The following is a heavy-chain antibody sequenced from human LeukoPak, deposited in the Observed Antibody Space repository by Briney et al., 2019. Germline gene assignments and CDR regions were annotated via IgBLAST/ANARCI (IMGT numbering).Heavy chain of an antibody. D-gene: IGHD6-13*01. J-gene: IGHJ4*02. CDR3: AKVDSSSWGFFDY. Sequence: PGGSLRLSCAASGFTFSNYGMHWVRQAPGKGLEWVAFIRNDGSIKYYADSVKGRFTISRDNSKNTLYLQMISLRAEDTAVYYCAKVDSSSWGFFDYWGQGTLVTVSS. CDR1: GFTFSNYG. V-gene: IGHV3-30*02. CDR2: IRNDGSIK.